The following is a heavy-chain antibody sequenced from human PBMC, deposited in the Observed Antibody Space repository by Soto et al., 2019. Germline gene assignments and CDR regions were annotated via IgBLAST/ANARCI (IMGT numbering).Heavy chain of an antibody. CDR3: AMFPTSDFWSGAPPSDY. V-gene: IGHV4-38-2*02. J-gene: IGHJ4*02. Sequence: PSETLSLTCTVSGYSISSGYYWSWMRQPPGKGLEWIGSIYHRGGTYYRPSLKSRVTISQDTSKNQFSLKLSSVTAADTAVYYCAMFPTSDFWSGAPPSDYWGQGTLVSVSS. D-gene: IGHD3-3*01. CDR2: IYHRGGT. CDR1: GYSISSGYY.